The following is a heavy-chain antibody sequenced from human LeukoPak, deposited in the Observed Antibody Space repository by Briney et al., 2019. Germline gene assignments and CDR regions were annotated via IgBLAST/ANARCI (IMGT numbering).Heavy chain of an antibody. CDR1: GYAIRRGWW. Sequence: PSGTLSLTCVVSGYAIRRGWWWSWVRQSPGKGLEWIGEVYNSGSVNYNPSLKSRVAISVDKSKNQFSLKLTSVTAADTAVYFCVRSGHYSLESWGRGTLVTVSS. V-gene: IGHV4-4*02. CDR2: VYNSGSV. D-gene: IGHD2-21*01. J-gene: IGHJ4*02. CDR3: VRSGHYSLES.